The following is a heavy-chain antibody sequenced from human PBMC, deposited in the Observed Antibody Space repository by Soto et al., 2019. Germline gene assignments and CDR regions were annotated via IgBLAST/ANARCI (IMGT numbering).Heavy chain of an antibody. J-gene: IGHJ5*02. Sequence: LSLTCAVYGGSFSGYYWSWLRQPPGKGLEWIGEINHSGSTNYNPSLKSRVTISVDTSKNQFSLKVTSVTAADTAVYYCATANWSHHYFDPWGQGTLVTVSS. CDR2: INHSGST. V-gene: IGHV4-34*01. CDR3: ATANWSHHYFDP. D-gene: IGHD1-1*01. CDR1: GGSFSGYY.